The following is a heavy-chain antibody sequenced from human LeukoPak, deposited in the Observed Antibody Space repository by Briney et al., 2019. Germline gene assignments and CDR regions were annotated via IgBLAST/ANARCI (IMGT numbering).Heavy chain of an antibody. V-gene: IGHV4-34*01. CDR1: GGTFSGYY. Sequence: PSETLSLTCAVYGGTFSGYYWSWIRQPPGKGLEWIGEINHSGSTKYNPSLKSRVTISVDTSKNQFSLKLSSVTAADTAVYYCARARITGTTWFDYWGQGTLVTVSS. CDR2: INHSGST. D-gene: IGHD1-7*01. CDR3: ARARITGTTWFDY. J-gene: IGHJ4*02.